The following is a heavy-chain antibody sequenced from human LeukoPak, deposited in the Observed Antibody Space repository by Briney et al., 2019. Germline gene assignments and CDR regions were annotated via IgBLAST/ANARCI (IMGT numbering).Heavy chain of an antibody. D-gene: IGHD6-19*01. CDR1: GYTLTGYY. J-gene: IGHJ4*02. CDR3: ARDRVGSGWPRPYYFEV. V-gene: IGHV1-2*02. Sequence: ASVKVSCKASGYTLTGYYLHWARQAPGQGLEWMGWINPNTGATHSAQKFQGRITMTRDSSISTAYMDLSRLRSDDTAVYYCARDRVGSGWPRPYYFEVWGQGTLVTVSS. CDR2: INPNTGAT.